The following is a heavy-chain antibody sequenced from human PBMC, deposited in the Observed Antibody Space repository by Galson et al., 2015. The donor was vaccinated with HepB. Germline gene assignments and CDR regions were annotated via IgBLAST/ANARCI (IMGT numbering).Heavy chain of an antibody. CDR3: TRGATYYEFWSGYSPVDY. CDR1: GFTFSDHW. V-gene: IGHV3-74*01. D-gene: IGHD3-3*01. J-gene: IGHJ4*02. CDR2: IDSDGSTT. Sequence: SLRLSCAASGFTFSDHWMHWVRQAPGKGLVWVSRIDSDGSTTNYADSVQGRFTISRDNAKNTLYLQMNSLRAEDTAVYYCTRGATYYEFWSGYSPVDYWGQGTLVTVSS.